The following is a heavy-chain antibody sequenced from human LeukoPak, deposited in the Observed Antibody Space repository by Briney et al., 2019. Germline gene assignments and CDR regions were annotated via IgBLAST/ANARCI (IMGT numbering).Heavy chain of an antibody. CDR2: ISYDGSDK. D-gene: IGHD6-19*01. J-gene: IGHJ4*02. CDR1: GFTFSTYA. V-gene: IGHV3-30-3*01. Sequence: PGGSLRLSCAASGFTFSTYAMHWVRPAPGKGLEWVAVISYDGSDKFYPASVKGRFTISRDNSKNTLYLKMNSLRPEDTALYYCSRGYNSGWYTVDCWGQGTLVAVSS. CDR3: SRGYNSGWYTVDC.